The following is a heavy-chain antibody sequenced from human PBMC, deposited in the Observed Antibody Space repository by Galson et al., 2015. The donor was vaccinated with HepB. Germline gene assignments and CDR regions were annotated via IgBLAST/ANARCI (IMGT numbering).Heavy chain of an antibody. CDR1: GYTFTSYG. J-gene: IGHJ4*02. Sequence: SVKVSCKASGYTFTSYGISWVRQAPGQGLEWMGWISAYNGNTNYAQKLQGRVTMTTDTSTSTAYMELRSLRSDDTAVYYCARDQTFGGVIVIPYFDYWGQGTLVTVS. D-gene: IGHD3-16*02. V-gene: IGHV1-18*01. CDR2: ISAYNGNT. CDR3: ARDQTFGGVIVIPYFDY.